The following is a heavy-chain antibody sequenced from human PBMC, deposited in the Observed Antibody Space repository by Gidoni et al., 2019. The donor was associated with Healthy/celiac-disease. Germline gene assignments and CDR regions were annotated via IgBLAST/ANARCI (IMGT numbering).Heavy chain of an antibody. D-gene: IGHD3-10*01. CDR3: ARDIRAYYYGSGSYYGLDY. J-gene: IGHJ4*02. CDR1: GGTFSSYA. V-gene: IGHV1-69*01. Sequence: QVQLVQSGAEVKKPGSSVKVSCKASGGTFSSYAISWVRQAPGQGLEWMGGIIPICGTANYAQKFQGRVTITADESTSTAYMELSSLRSEDTAVYYCARDIRAYYYGSGSYYGLDYWGQGTLVTVSS. CDR2: IIPICGTA.